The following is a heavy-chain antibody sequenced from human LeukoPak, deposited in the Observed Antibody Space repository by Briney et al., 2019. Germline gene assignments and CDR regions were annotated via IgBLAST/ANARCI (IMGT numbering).Heavy chain of an antibody. D-gene: IGHD3-9*01. V-gene: IGHV4-39*01. CDR1: GGSISSSSYY. Sequence: SETLSLTCTVSGGSISSSSYYWGRIRQPPGKALEWIGSLYYGGSTYYNPSLKSRVTISVDTSRNQFSLKLSSVTAADTAVYYCARLSENLDFHFDYWGQGTLVTVSS. J-gene: IGHJ4*02. CDR3: ARLSENLDFHFDY. CDR2: LYYGGST.